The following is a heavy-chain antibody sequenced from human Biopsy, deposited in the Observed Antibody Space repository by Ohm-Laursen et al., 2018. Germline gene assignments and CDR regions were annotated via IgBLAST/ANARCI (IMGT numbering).Heavy chain of an antibody. Sequence: GTLSLTCTVSGDSVTKYYWSWIRQPPGKGLEWIGHIYYSVMTNYNPSLQSRVSISVDTSRNQVSLTLSSVTAADTAVYYCARDSGILNYGNFKYYHYYGMDVWGQRTTVTVSS. CDR2: IYYSVMT. CDR1: GDSVTKYY. J-gene: IGHJ6*02. D-gene: IGHD4-11*01. V-gene: IGHV4-59*02. CDR3: ARDSGILNYGNFKYYHYYGMDV.